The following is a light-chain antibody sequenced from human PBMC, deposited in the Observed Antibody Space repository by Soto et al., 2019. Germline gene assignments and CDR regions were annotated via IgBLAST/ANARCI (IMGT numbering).Light chain of an antibody. CDR3: QQFGSSPPAIT. CDR2: GAS. J-gene: IGKJ5*01. Sequence: EIVLTQSPGTLSLSPGERATLSCRASQSVSSSYLAWYQHKPGQAPRLLISGASSRATGIPDRFSGSGSGADFTHTISRLEPEDFAVYYCQQFGSSPPAITFGQGTRLEIK. V-gene: IGKV3-20*01. CDR1: QSVSSSY.